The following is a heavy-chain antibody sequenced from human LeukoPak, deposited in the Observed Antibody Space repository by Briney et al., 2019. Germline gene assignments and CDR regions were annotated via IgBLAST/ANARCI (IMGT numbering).Heavy chain of an antibody. D-gene: IGHD4/OR15-4a*01. CDR2: INHSGST. J-gene: IGHJ3*02. CDR3: ATDDYGAFDI. CDR1: GGSFSGYY. Sequence: PSETLSLTCAVYGGSFSGYYWSWIRQPPGKGLEWIGEINHSGSTNYNPSLKSRVTISVDTSKNQFSLKLSSVTAADTAVYYCATDDYGAFDIWGQGTMVTVSS. V-gene: IGHV4-34*01.